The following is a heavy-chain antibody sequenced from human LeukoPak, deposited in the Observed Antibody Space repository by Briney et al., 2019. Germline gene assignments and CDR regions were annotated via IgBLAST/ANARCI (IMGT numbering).Heavy chain of an antibody. CDR2: INHSGNA. V-gene: IGHV4-34*01. Sequence: SETLSLTCAVSGGSFSGYYWTWIRQPPGKGLEWIGEINHSGNANYNPSLKSRVTTSLDMSENHFSLKLTSVTAADTAVYYCARDEGEALRYFDWLASNYFDYWGQGTLVTVSS. CDR3: ARDEGEALRYFDWLASNYFDY. J-gene: IGHJ4*02. D-gene: IGHD3-9*01. CDR1: GGSFSGYY.